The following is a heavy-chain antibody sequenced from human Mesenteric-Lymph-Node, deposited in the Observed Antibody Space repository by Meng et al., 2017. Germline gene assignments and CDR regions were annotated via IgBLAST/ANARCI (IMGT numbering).Heavy chain of an antibody. CDR2: ISHDGSDQ. CDR3: AKVRSAWLNDAFDM. D-gene: IGHD6-19*01. Sequence: GESLKISCAASGFTFSSYAMQWVRQAPGKGLEWVSVISHDGSDQNYADSVKGRFTISRDRSKNTLYLHMNSLRSEDTAVYYCAKVRSAWLNDAFDMWGQGTMVTVSS. J-gene: IGHJ3*02. CDR1: GFTFSSYA. V-gene: IGHV3-30*01.